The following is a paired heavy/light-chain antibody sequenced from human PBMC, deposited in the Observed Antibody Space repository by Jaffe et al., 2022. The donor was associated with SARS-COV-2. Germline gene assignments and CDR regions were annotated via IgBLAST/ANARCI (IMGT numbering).Heavy chain of an antibody. CDR3: ARNVGNSYGYYAF. CDR1: GYNFNDYG. J-gene: IGHJ4*02. Sequence: QVHLVQSGGEVKKPGASVKVSCKASGYNFNDYGINWVRQAPGQGLEWMGWISPYNGNTNYAQKLQGRVTLTTDTSTSTAFMELRSLTYDDTAVYYCARNVGNSYGYYAFWGQGTLVTVSS. D-gene: IGHD5-18*01. CDR2: ISPYNGNT. V-gene: IGHV1-18*01.
Light chain of an antibody. CDR3: QQYSNYPWT. CDR2: RAS. V-gene: IGKV1-5*03. Sequence: DIQMTQSPSTLSASVGDRVTITCRASQTIRSWLAWYQHKPGKAPNLLISRASTLESGVPSRFSGSGSETEYTLTINSLQPDDFATYYCQQYSNYPWTFGHGTKVEVK. J-gene: IGKJ1*01. CDR1: QTIRSW.